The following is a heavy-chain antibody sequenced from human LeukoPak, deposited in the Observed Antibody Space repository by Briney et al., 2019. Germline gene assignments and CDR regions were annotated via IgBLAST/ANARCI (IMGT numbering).Heavy chain of an antibody. CDR2: IHYSGRT. D-gene: IGHD6-13*01. V-gene: IGHV4-59*01. CDR1: AGSISSYF. CDR3: ARGNTELSSSRNWFNP. J-gene: IGHJ5*02. Sequence: PSETLSLTCTVSAGSISSYFWSWIRQPPGKRLEWIGYIHYSGRTDYNPSLKSRVTMSLDTSKNNFSLTLTSATAADTAVYYCARGNTELSSSRNWFNPWGRGSRVTVSS.